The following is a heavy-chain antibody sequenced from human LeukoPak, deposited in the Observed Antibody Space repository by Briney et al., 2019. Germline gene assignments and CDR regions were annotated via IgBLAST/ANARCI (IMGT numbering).Heavy chain of an antibody. J-gene: IGHJ6*02. V-gene: IGHV4-38-2*02. CDR1: GYSISSGYY. D-gene: IGHD1-26*01. Sequence: PSETLSLTCTVSGYSISSGYYWGWIRQPPGKGLEWIGSIYHSGSTYYNPSLKSRVTISVDTSKNQFSLKLSSVTAADTAVYYCARDPGGATDYYYYYGMDVWGQGTTVTVPS. CDR2: IYHSGST. CDR3: ARDPGGATDYYYYYGMDV.